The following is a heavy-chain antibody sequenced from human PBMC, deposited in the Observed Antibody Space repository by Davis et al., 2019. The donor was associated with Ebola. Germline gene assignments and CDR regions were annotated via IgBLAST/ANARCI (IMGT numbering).Heavy chain of an antibody. V-gene: IGHV1-69*04. CDR1: GYTFTSYG. J-gene: IGHJ5*02. CDR3: ARGKWFDP. Sequence: AASVKVSCKASGYTFTSYGLSWVRQAPGQGLEWMGRIIPVVDTKDYAQNFQGRVTLTADKATNTAYMELSGLRFDDTAVYYCARGKWFDPWGQGTLVSVTS. CDR2: IIPVVDTK.